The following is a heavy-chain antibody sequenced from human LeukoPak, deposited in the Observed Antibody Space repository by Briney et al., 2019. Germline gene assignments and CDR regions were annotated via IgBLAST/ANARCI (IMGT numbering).Heavy chain of an antibody. J-gene: IGHJ4*02. V-gene: IGHV1-69*05. CDR3: ARGVAAGHYYFDY. D-gene: IGHD6-13*01. CDR2: IIPIFGTA. CDR1: GGTFSNYT. Sequence: ASVKVSCKASGGTFSNYTISWVRQAPGQGLEWMGGIIPIFGTANYAQKFQGRVTMTRDMSTSTIYMELSSLRSEETAVYYCARGVAAGHYYFDYWGQGTLVTVSS.